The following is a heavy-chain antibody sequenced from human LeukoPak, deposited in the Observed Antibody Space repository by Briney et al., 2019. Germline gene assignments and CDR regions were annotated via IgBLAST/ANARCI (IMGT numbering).Heavy chain of an antibody. V-gene: IGHV3-48*01. D-gene: IGHD4-17*01. CDR2: ISGSSGII. Sequence: GGSLRLSCAASGFTFNTYTMNWVRQAPGKGLEWVSYISGSSGIIDYADSVRGRFTISRDNAKNSLYLQMNSLRAEDTAVYYCARGNDYGDYNWFDPWGQGTLVTVSS. CDR3: ARGNDYGDYNWFDP. J-gene: IGHJ5*02. CDR1: GFTFNTYT.